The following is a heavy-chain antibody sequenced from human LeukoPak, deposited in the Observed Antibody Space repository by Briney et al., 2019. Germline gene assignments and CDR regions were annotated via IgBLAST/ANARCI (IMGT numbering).Heavy chain of an antibody. J-gene: IGHJ3*02. CDR2: FDPEDGET. Sequence: ASVKVSCKVSGYTLTELSMHWVRQAPGKGLEWMGGFDPEDGETIYAQKFQGRVTMTEDTSTDTAYMELSSLRSEDTAVYYCATVGGLGYSYGQEAFDIWGQGTMVTVSS. CDR3: ATVGGLGYSYGQEAFDI. V-gene: IGHV1-24*01. CDR1: GYTLTELS. D-gene: IGHD5-18*01.